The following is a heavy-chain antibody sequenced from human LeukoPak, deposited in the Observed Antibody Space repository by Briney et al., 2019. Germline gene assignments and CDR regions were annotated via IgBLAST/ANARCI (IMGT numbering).Heavy chain of an antibody. CDR1: GFTSSSYA. D-gene: IGHD4-23*01. J-gene: IGHJ6*02. V-gene: IGHV3-23*01. Sequence: GGSLRLSCAASGFTSSSYAMSWVRQAPGKGLEWVSAISGSGGSTYYADSVKGRFTISRDNSKNTLYLQMNSLRAEDTAVYYCAKVVTPSLVIYYYYGMDVWGQGTTVTVSS. CDR2: ISGSGGST. CDR3: AKVVTPSLVIYYYYGMDV.